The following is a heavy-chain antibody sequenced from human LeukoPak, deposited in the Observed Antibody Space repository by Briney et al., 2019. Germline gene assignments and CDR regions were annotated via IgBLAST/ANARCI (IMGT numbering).Heavy chain of an antibody. J-gene: IGHJ4*02. CDR2: ISTYNGNT. Sequence: ASVTVSCKGSGYTFTSYDISWVRQAPGQGLEWVGWISTYNGNTNYEHKLQGRVPLTTDTSTITTYMELRRMRPDYMAVYYCARVNTAMALDYWGQGTLVTVSS. D-gene: IGHD5-18*01. CDR1: GYTFTSYD. V-gene: IGHV1-18*03. CDR3: ARVNTAMALDY.